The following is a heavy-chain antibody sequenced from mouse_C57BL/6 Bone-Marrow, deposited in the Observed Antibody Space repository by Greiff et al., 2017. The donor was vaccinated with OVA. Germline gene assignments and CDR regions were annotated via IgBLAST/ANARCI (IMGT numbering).Heavy chain of an antibody. V-gene: IGHV1-63*01. Sequence: VQLQQSGAELVRPGTSVKMSCKASGYTFTNYWIGWAKQRPGHGLEWIGVIYPGGGYTNYNEKFKGKATLTADKSSSTAYMQFSSLTSEDSAIYYCARFYYGSSLYAMDYWGQGTSVTVSS. CDR1: GYTFTNYW. CDR2: IYPGGGYT. CDR3: ARFYYGSSLYAMDY. D-gene: IGHD1-1*01. J-gene: IGHJ4*01.